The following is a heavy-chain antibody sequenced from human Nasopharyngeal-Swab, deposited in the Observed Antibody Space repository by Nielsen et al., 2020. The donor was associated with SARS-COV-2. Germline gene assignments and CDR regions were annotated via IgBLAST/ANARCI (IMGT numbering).Heavy chain of an antibody. CDR3: ARDIGSGWSYYYGMDV. CDR2: IIPILGIA. V-gene: IGHV1-69*10. D-gene: IGHD6-19*01. CDR1: GGTFSSYA. J-gene: IGHJ6*02. Sequence: SVKVSCKASGGTFSSYAISWVRQAPGQGLEWMGGIIPILGIANYAQKFQGRVTITADKSTSTAYMELSSLRSEDTAMYYCARDIGSGWSYYYGMDVWGQGTTVTVSS.